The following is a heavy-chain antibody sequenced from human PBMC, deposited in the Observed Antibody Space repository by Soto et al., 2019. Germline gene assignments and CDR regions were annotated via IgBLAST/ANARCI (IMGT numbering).Heavy chain of an antibody. CDR2: ISGSGGST. CDR3: AKVPAAPTYYYYYMDV. J-gene: IGHJ6*03. D-gene: IGHD2-2*01. CDR1: GFTFSSYA. Sequence: SGGSLRLSCAASGFTFSSYAMSWVRQAPGKGLEWVSAISGSGGSTYYADSVKGRFTISRDNSKNTLYLQMNSLRAEDTAVYYCAKVPAAPTYYYYYMDVWGKGTTVTVSS. V-gene: IGHV3-23*01.